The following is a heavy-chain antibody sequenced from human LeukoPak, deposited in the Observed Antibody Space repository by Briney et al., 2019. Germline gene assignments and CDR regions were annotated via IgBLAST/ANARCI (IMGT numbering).Heavy chain of an antibody. V-gene: IGHV5-51*01. Sequence: GESLKISCNVSGHSFTSYWIGWVRQMPGKGLEWMAIIYPGDSDTRYSPSLQGQVTISADKSISTAYLQWSSLKASDTAMYYCARSSDSSGYYDYFDYWGQGTLVTVSS. J-gene: IGHJ4*02. CDR1: GHSFTSYW. CDR3: ARSSDSSGYYDYFDY. D-gene: IGHD3-22*01. CDR2: IYPGDSDT.